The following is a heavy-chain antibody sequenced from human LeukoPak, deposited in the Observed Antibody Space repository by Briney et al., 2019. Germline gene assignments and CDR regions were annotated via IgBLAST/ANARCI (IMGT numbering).Heavy chain of an antibody. V-gene: IGHV3-48*02. D-gene: IGHD3-10*01. CDR1: GFTFSSYW. CDR2: ITSSSSI. CDR3: ARHYYGSGSVDY. Sequence: PGGSLRLSCAASGFTFSSYWMNWVRQAPGKGLEWISYITSSSSIHYADSVKGRFTVSRDNAKNSVYLQMNSLRDEDTAVYYCARHYYGSGSVDYWGQGTLVTVSS. J-gene: IGHJ4*02.